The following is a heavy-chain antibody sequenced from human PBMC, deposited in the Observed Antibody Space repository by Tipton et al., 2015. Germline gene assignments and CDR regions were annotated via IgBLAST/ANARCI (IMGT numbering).Heavy chain of an antibody. CDR1: GDSIRNNY. Sequence: GLVKPSDTLSLACSVSGDSIRNNYWSWIRQPVGKGLEWIGRIYSGGSVDYNSSLRGRVTMSIDTSKNEFSLSLTSMTAADTAIYYCARDIRPNWFEPWGQGVLVTVSS. CDR3: ARDIRPNWFEP. J-gene: IGHJ5*02. CDR2: IYSGGSV. D-gene: IGHD2-21*01. V-gene: IGHV4-4*07.